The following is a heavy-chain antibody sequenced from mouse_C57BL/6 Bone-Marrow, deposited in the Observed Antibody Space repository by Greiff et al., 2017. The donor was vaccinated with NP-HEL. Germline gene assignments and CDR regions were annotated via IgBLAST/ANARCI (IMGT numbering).Heavy chain of an antibody. V-gene: IGHV1-81*01. CDR2: IYPRSGNT. J-gene: IGHJ4*01. CDR3: EKRGYYDYDGAMDY. CDR1: GYTFTSYG. Sequence: VQLQESGAELARPGASVKLSCKASGYTFTSYGISWVKQRTGQGLEWIGEIYPRSGNTYYNEKFKGKATLTADKSSSTAYMELRSLTSEDSAVYFCEKRGYYDYDGAMDYWGQGTSVTVSS. D-gene: IGHD2-4*01.